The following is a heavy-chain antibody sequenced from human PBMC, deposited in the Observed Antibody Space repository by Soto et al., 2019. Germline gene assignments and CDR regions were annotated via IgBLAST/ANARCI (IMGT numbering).Heavy chain of an antibody. V-gene: IGHV3-23*01. CDR3: AKGPDGSGYYHNWFDS. Sequence: EVHLLESGGALVQPGGSLTLSCAASGFSFSDYAMSWVRQAPGKGLEWVSSISRTGDSAYYADSVKGRFAISRDRSENRSSLQMNSRRVEDTAVYYCAKGPDGSGYYHNWFDSWGQGTLIIVSS. D-gene: IGHD3-22*01. J-gene: IGHJ5*01. CDR1: GFSFSDYA. CDR2: ISRTGDSA.